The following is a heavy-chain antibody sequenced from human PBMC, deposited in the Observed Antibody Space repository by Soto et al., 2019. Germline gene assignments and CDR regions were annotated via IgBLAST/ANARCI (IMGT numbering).Heavy chain of an antibody. CDR2: IIPIFGTA. CDR1: GGTFSSYA. Sequence: ASMKVSCKASGGTFSSYAIIWVRQAPGQGLEWMGGIIPIFGTANYAQKFQGRVTITADKSTSTAYMELSSLRSEDTAVYYCARDFGDSYYGMDVWGQGTTVTVSS. D-gene: IGHD3-10*01. J-gene: IGHJ6*02. V-gene: IGHV1-69*06. CDR3: ARDFGDSYYGMDV.